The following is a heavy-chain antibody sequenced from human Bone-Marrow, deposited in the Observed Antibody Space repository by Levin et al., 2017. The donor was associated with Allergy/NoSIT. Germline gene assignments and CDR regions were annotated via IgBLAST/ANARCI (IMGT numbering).Heavy chain of an antibody. D-gene: IGHD3-22*01. CDR3: AKGLYYESSGYYY. Sequence: GGSLRLSCAASGFTFDDYAMHWVRQAPGKGLEWVSGISWNSGSIGYADSVKGRFTISRDNAKNSLYLQMNSLRAEDTALYYCAKGLYYESSGYYYWGQGTLVTVSS. J-gene: IGHJ4*02. V-gene: IGHV3-9*01. CDR1: GFTFDDYA. CDR2: ISWNSGSI.